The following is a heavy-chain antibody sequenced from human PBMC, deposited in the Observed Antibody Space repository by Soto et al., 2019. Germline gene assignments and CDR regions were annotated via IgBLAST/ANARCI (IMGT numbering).Heavy chain of an antibody. CDR2: IKYDGNEQ. V-gene: IGHV3-7*03. J-gene: IGHJ4*02. D-gene: IGHD3-9*01. CDR1: GFTFSNYY. Sequence: EVRLVESGGGLVQPGGSLRLSCAASGFTFSNYYMTWVRQAPGKGLEWVASIKYDGNEQNYVDSVKGRFTISRDNAKNSLYLQMNSLRVEDTALYYCSRENWFQDYWGQGTLVTVSS. CDR3: SRENWFQDY.